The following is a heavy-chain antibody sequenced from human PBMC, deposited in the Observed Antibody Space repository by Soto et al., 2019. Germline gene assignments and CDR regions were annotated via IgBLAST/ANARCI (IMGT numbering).Heavy chain of an antibody. CDR1: GGSISSYY. J-gene: IGHJ3*02. CDR2: IYYSGST. CDR3: ARGGITMVRGVILHDAFDI. D-gene: IGHD3-10*01. V-gene: IGHV4-59*01. Sequence: PSETLSLTCTVSGGSISSYYWSWIRQPPGKGLEWIGYIYYSGSTNYNPSLKSRVTISVDTSKNQFSLKLSSVTAADTAVHYCARGGITMVRGVILHDAFDIWGQGTMVTVSS.